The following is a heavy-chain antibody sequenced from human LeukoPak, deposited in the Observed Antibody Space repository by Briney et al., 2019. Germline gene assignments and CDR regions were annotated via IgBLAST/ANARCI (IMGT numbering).Heavy chain of an antibody. D-gene: IGHD3-3*01. CDR2: INTKSGRT. Sequence: ASVRVSFKTSGYSFTDYYIHWVRQAPGQGLEWMGWINTKSGRTSSARKFQGRATMTRDPSITTVYMDMAWLTSDDTAIYFCARADFIDAGPYLIGPWGQGTLVTVSS. V-gene: IGHV1-2*02. CDR3: ARADFIDAGPYLIGP. CDR1: GYSFTDYY. J-gene: IGHJ5*02.